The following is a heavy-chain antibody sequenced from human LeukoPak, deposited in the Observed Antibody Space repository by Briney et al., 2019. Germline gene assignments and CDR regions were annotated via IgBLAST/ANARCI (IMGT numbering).Heavy chain of an antibody. D-gene: IGHD1-26*01. Sequence: QAGGSLRLSCEASEFTFSSYSMNWVRQAPGKGLEWVSYISSSSSTIYYAESVKGRFTISRDNAKNSPYLQMNSLRVEDTAVYYCARSRGNSGSYPLDYWGQGTLVTVSS. CDR1: EFTFSSYS. J-gene: IGHJ4*02. V-gene: IGHV3-48*01. CDR3: ARSRGNSGSYPLDY. CDR2: ISSSSSTI.